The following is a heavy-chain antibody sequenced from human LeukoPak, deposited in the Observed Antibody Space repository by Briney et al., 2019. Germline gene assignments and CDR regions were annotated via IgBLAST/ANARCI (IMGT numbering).Heavy chain of an antibody. Sequence: ASVKVSCKASGYTFTSYDINWVRQATGQGLEWMGWMNPNSGNTGYAQKFQGRVTMTRNTSISTAYMELSSLRSDDTAVYYCARACTYCGGDCFDYWGQGTLVTVSS. D-gene: IGHD2-21*01. J-gene: IGHJ4*02. V-gene: IGHV1-8*01. CDR1: GYTFTSYD. CDR2: MNPNSGNT. CDR3: ARACTYCGGDCFDY.